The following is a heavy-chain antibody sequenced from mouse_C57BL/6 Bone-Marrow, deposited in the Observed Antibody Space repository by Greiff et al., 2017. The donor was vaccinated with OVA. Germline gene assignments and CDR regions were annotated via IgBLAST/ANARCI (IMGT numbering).Heavy chain of an antibody. CDR3: ATLRRGFDY. J-gene: IGHJ2*01. D-gene: IGHD2-12*01. CDR1: GYTFTSYW. V-gene: IGHV1-64*01. CDR2: IHPNSGST. Sequence: VQLQQPGAELVKPGASVKLSCTASGYTFTSYWMHWVKQRPGQGLEWIGMIHPNSGSTNYNEKFKSKATLTVDKSSSTAYMQLSSLTSEDAAVYYCATLRRGFDYWGQGTTLTVSS.